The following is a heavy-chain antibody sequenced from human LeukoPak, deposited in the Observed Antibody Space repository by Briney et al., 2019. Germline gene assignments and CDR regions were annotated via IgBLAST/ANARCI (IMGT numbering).Heavy chain of an antibody. CDR1: GFTFSSYG. CDR3: AKPISPNSSGWYGFDY. J-gene: IGHJ4*02. D-gene: IGHD6-19*01. Sequence: PGGSLRLSCAASGFTFSSYGMHWVRQAPGKGLEWVAFIRYDGSNKYYADSVKGRFTISRDNSKNTLYLQMNSLRAEDTAVYYCAKPISPNSSGWYGFDYWGQGTLVTVSS. CDR2: IRYDGSNK. V-gene: IGHV3-30*02.